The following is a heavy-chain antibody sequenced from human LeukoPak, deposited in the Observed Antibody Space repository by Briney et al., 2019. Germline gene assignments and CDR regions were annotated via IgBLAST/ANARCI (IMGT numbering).Heavy chain of an antibody. CDR3: ARIGSAAFTDY. Sequence: GGSLRLSCAASGFTFSSYALNWVRQAPGKGLEWVSAISDSGGAIYYADSVKGRFTKSRDNSKNSLFLHMNSLRAEDTAVYYCARIGSAAFTDYWGQGTLVTVSS. CDR1: GFTFSSYA. CDR2: ISDSGGAI. D-gene: IGHD3-3*02. V-gene: IGHV3-23*01. J-gene: IGHJ4*02.